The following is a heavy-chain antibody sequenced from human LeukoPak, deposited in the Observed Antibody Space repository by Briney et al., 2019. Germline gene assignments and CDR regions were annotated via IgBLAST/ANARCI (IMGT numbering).Heavy chain of an antibody. J-gene: IGHJ4*02. Sequence: GRSPRLSCAASGFTFSSYAMHWVRQAPGKGLEWVAVISYDGSNKYYADSVKGRFTISRDNSKNTLYLQMNSLRAEDTAVYYCARDFGSGSYDYWGQGTLVTVSS. D-gene: IGHD1-26*01. CDR2: ISYDGSNK. V-gene: IGHV3-30-3*01. CDR3: ARDFGSGSYDY. CDR1: GFTFSSYA.